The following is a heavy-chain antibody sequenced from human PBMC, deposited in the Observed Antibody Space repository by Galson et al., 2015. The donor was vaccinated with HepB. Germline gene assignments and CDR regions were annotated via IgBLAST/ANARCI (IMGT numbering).Heavy chain of an antibody. CDR1: GGTFSSYA. CDR3: ARESGPAFKPDRDYYDILTGYIGDYGMNV. J-gene: IGHJ6*02. CDR2: IIPIFGTA. V-gene: IGHV1-69*06. D-gene: IGHD3-9*01. Sequence: SVKVSCKASGGTFSSYAISWVRQAPGQGLEWMGGIIPIFGTANYAQEFQGRVTITADKSTSTAYMELSSLRSEDTAVYYCARESGPAFKPDRDYYDILTGYIGDYGMNVWGQGTTVTVSS.